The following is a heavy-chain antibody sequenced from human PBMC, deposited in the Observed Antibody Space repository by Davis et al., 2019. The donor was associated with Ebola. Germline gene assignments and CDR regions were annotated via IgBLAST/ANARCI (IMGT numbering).Heavy chain of an antibody. CDR1: GFTFSSYG. D-gene: IGHD1-26*01. CDR3: AKKISG. CDR2: ISYDGSNK. V-gene: IGHV3-30*18. Sequence: GGSLRLSCAASGFTFSSYGMHWVRQAPGKGLEWVAVISYDGSNKYYADSVKGRFTISRDNSKNTLYLQMNSLRAEDTAVYYCAKKISGWGQGTLVTVSS. J-gene: IGHJ4*02.